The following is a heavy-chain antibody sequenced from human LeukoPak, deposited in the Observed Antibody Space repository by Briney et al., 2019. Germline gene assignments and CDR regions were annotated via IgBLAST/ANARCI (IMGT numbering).Heavy chain of an antibody. D-gene: IGHD3-22*01. J-gene: IGHJ4*02. Sequence: ASVKVSCXASGYTFTDYYMHWVRQAPGQGLEWMGWINPNSGGTNYAQKFQGRVTMTRDTSISTAYMELSRLRSDDTAVYYCARVHYYDSSGDVWGQGTLVTVSS. CDR2: INPNSGGT. CDR3: ARVHYYDSSGDV. CDR1: GYTFTDYY. V-gene: IGHV1-2*02.